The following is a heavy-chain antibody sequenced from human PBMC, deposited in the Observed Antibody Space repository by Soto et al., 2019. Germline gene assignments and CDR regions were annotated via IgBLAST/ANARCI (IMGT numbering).Heavy chain of an antibody. CDR1: GFTFRNYA. J-gene: IGHJ4*02. D-gene: IGHD3-10*01. CDR2: ISGGGDSR. CDR3: AKDLFTMVRLFDS. Sequence: GGSLRLSCAASGFTFRNYAMNWVRQAPGKGLEWDSSISGGGDSRKYVDSVKGRFTISRDNSKNTLYLQMNSLRAEDTAVYYCAKDLFTMVRLFDSWGQGTLVTVSS. V-gene: IGHV3-23*01.